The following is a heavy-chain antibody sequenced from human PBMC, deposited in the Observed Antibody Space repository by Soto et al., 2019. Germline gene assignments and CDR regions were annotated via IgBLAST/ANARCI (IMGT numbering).Heavy chain of an antibody. CDR3: ARTTTTKSRDY. Sequence: EVQLLESGGGLVQPGGSLGLSCAASGFTFSSYDMSWVRQAPGKGLEYVSSISVTGSGTYYADSVKGRFTISRDNSKNTLYLQMNSLRVDDTAVYYCARTTTTKSRDYWVQGTLVTVSS. J-gene: IGHJ4*02. CDR1: GFTFSSYD. CDR2: ISVTGSGT. V-gene: IGHV3-23*01. D-gene: IGHD4-17*01.